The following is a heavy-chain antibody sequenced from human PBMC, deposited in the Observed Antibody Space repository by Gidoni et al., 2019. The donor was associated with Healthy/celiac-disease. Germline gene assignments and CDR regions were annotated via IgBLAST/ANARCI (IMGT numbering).Heavy chain of an antibody. V-gene: IGHV3-7*01. CDR1: GFTCSSYW. Sequence: EVQLVASGGGLVHPGGSLRLSCAAPGFTCSSYWLSWVRQAPGKGLEWVANIKQDGSEKYYVDSVKCRFTISRDNAKNSLYLQMNSLRAEDTAVYYCASATIFGVVHTAYYYYGMDVWGKGTTVTVSS. J-gene: IGHJ6*04. D-gene: IGHD3-3*01. CDR3: ASATIFGVVHTAYYYYGMDV. CDR2: IKQDGSEK.